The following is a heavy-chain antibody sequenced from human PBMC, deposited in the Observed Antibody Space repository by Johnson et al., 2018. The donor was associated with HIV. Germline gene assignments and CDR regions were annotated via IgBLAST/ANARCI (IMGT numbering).Heavy chain of an antibody. D-gene: IGHD6-13*01. CDR1: GFSVSSNY. CDR3: ASRGREIVAAGILGAFDI. CDR2: IYSGGTT. V-gene: IGHV3-66*02. Sequence: MQLVESGGGLVQPGGSLRLSCAASGFSVSSNYMTWVRQAPGKGLEWVSVIYSGGTTWYADSVKGRFTISRDNSRDTVHLQMNSLRSEDTAVYYCASRGREIVAAGILGAFDIWGQGTVLTVS. J-gene: IGHJ3*02.